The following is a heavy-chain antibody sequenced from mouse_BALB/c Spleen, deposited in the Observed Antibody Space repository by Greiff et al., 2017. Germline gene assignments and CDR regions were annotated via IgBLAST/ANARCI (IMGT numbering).Heavy chain of an antibody. D-gene: IGHD1-1*01. Sequence: DVMLVESGGGLVKPGGSLKLSCAASGFAFSSYDMSWVRQTPEKRLEWVAYISSGGGSTYYPDTVKGRFTISRDNAKNTLYLQMSSLKSEDTAMYYCARQTTVAYYFDYWGQGTTLTVSS. V-gene: IGHV5-12-1*01. CDR1: GFAFSSYD. CDR3: ARQTTVAYYFDY. J-gene: IGHJ2*01. CDR2: ISSGGGST.